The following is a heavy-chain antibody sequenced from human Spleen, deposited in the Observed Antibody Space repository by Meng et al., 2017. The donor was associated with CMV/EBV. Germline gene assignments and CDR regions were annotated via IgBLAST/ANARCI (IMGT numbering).Heavy chain of an antibody. J-gene: IGHJ4*02. CDR3: ARQHDFWKLFDY. V-gene: IGHV5-51*01. CDR2: IFPGNSDT. CDR1: RYNFASYW. D-gene: IGHD3-3*01. Sequence: KVSCKGSRYNFASYWIAWVRQMPGKGLEWMGTIFPGNSDTRYSPSFQSQVTISADKSINTAYLQWSSLKVSDTAMYFCARQHDFWKLFDYWGQGTLVTVSS.